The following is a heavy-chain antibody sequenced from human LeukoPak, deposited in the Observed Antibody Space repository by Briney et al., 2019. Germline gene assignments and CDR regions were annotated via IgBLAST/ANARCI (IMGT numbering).Heavy chain of an antibody. CDR3: ARDKFVADSRFDH. J-gene: IGHJ4*02. Sequence: GGSLRLSCAASGFTFSSYWMSWVRQAPGKGLEWVANINHNGNEIYYVDSVKGRFIISRDNAKNSLYLEMNSLRAEDTAVYYCARDKFVADSRFDHGGKGTLVTASS. V-gene: IGHV3-7*01. CDR1: GFTFSSYW. CDR2: INHNGNEI. D-gene: IGHD2-21*01.